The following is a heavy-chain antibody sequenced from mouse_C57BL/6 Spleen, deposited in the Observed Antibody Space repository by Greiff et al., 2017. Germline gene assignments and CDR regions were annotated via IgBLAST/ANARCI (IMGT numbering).Heavy chain of an antibody. J-gene: IGHJ1*03. V-gene: IGHV1-52*01. D-gene: IGHD1-1*01. CDR3: ARRIYYYGSRNYYWYFGG. CDR1: GYTFTSYW. Sequence: QVQLKQPGAELVRPGSSVKLSCKASGYTFTSYWMHWVKQRPIQGLEWIGNIDPSDSETHYNQKFKDKATLTVDKSSSTAYMQLSSLTSEDSAVYYCARRIYYYGSRNYYWYFGGWGTGTTVAVAS. CDR2: IDPSDSET.